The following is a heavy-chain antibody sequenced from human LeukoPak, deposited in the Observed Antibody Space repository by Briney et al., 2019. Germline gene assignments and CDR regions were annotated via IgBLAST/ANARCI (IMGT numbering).Heavy chain of an antibody. V-gene: IGHV3-30*19. Sequence: PGRSLRLSCAASGFTFSNFGMHWVRQAPGKGLEWVAVISYDGSNKYYADSVKGRFTISRDNSKNTLYLQMNSLRAEDTALYYCAKDSLTTVTTFEYWGQGTLVTVFS. CDR3: AKDSLTTVTTFEY. CDR1: GFTFSNFG. D-gene: IGHD4-17*01. J-gene: IGHJ4*02. CDR2: ISYDGSNK.